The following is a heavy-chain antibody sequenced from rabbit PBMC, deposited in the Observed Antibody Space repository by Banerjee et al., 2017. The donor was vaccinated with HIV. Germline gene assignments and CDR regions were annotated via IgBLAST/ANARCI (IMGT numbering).Heavy chain of an antibody. V-gene: IGHV1S45*01. D-gene: IGHD4-1*01. CDR1: GFSFSSSDY. CDR3: ARDIEGSDWGKDL. J-gene: IGHJ4*01. CDR2: IHGGSSGST. Sequence: QEQLVESGGGLVQPEGSLTLTCTAFGFSFSSSDYMCWVRQAPGKGLEWIGCIHGGSSGSTYYASWAKGRFTISKTSSTTVTLQMTSLTVADTATYFCARDIEGSDWGKDLRGPGTLVTVS.